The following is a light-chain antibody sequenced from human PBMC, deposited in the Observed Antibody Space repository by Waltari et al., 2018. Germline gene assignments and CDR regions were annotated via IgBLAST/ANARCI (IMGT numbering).Light chain of an antibody. CDR2: DVT. CDR3: SSQSSSSVVL. CDR1: GNAAGAYNS. J-gene: IGLJ2*01. V-gene: IGLV2-14*01. Sequence: QSALTQPASASGSPGQSVTIFCTGLGNAAGAYNSVSWYQQHPGQAPRVIIYDVTDRPSGVSDRFSGSTSGNTASLTISGLQAEDEADYYCSSQSSSSVVLFGGGTRLTVL.